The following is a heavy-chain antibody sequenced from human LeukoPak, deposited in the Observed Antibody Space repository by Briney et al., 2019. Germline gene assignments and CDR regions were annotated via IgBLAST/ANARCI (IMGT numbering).Heavy chain of an antibody. Sequence: GGSLRLSCSASGFTFSSYVMHWVRQAPGKGLEYVSAISSNGGITYYADSVKGRFTISRDNSKNTLFLQMSSLRPEDTAVYYCARGGVVVVAATEWYYGMDVWGQGTTVTVSS. CDR2: ISSNGGIT. D-gene: IGHD2-15*01. J-gene: IGHJ6*02. CDR1: GFTFSSYV. CDR3: ARGGVVVVAATEWYYGMDV. V-gene: IGHV3-64D*06.